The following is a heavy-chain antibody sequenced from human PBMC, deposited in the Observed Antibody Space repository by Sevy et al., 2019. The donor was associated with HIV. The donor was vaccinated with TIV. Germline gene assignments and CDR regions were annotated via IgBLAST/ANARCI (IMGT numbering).Heavy chain of an antibody. CDR2: ISGKGGST. Sequence: GGSLRLSCAASGFTFSSYAMSWVRQAPGKGLEWVSAISGKGGSTYYADSVKGRFTISRDNSKNTLYLEMNSMRAEDTDVYYCAKDRTSTRDYFDYWGQGTLVTVSS. J-gene: IGHJ4*02. CDR1: GFTFSSYA. D-gene: IGHD5-12*01. V-gene: IGHV3-23*01. CDR3: AKDRTSTRDYFDY.